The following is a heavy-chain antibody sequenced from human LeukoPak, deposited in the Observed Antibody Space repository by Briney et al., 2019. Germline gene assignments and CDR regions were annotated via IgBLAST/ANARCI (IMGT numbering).Heavy chain of an antibody. CDR2: ISYSWST. CDR3: ARDPYGSGSSNYYYYGMDV. V-gene: IGHV4-59*13. J-gene: IGHJ6*01. D-gene: IGHD3-10*01. CDR1: GGSISSYY. Sequence: PSETLSLTCTVSGGSISSYYWSWIRQPPGKGLEWIGYISYSWSTNYNPSPKSRVTISVDTSKNQFSLKLSSVTAADTALYYCARDPYGSGSSNYYYYGMDVWGQGTTVTVSS.